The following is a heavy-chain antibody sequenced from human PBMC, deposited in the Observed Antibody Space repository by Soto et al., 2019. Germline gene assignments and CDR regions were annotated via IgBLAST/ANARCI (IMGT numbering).Heavy chain of an antibody. J-gene: IGHJ4*02. Sequence: EVQLVESGGGLAQPGGSLRLSCVASGFSFSDYEMNWVRQAPGKGLEWVAYISSGGSTIHYADSVRGRFTVSRDNARNSLYMHMNTLSVEDTALYYGARDRAAGGYWGQGTLVTVSS. CDR1: GFSFSDYE. V-gene: IGHV3-48*03. D-gene: IGHD6-13*01. CDR2: ISSGGSTI. CDR3: ARDRAAGGY.